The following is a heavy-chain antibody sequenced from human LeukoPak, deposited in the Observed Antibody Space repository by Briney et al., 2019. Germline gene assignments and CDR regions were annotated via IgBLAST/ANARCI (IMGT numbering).Heavy chain of an antibody. CDR1: GFTFSSYS. CDR2: IRDSGEA. D-gene: IGHD3/OR15-3a*01. V-gene: IGHV3-66*03. J-gene: IGHJ5*02. Sequence: GGSLRLSCAASGFTFSSYSMNWVRQAPGKGLEWIGLIRDSGEAFYADFARSRFAISRDESENTLYLQMNSLRVEDTAVYFCARDRAANQDWVEFDPWGQGTPVIVSS. CDR3: ARDRAANQDWVEFDP.